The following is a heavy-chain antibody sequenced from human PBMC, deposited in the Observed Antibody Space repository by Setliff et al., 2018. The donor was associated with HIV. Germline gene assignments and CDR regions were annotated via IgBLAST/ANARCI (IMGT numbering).Heavy chain of an antibody. Sequence: PSETLSLTCTVSGGSISSSNYYWGWIRQPPGKGLEWIGSIYHSGSTYYNPSLKSRVSISVDTSKRHFSLKLSSVTAADTAVYYCARLSSYRSSSYYFDYWGQGALVTVSS. CDR2: IYHSGST. CDR3: ARLSSYRSSSYYFDY. D-gene: IGHD6-6*01. V-gene: IGHV4-39*02. J-gene: IGHJ4*02. CDR1: GGSISSSNYY.